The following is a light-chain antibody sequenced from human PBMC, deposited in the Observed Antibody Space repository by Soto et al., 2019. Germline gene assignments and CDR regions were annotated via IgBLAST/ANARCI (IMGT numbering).Light chain of an antibody. CDR1: TSNVGSNT. CDR3: AAWDDSLNGVV. CDR2: GNN. J-gene: IGLJ2*01. V-gene: IGLV1-44*01. Sequence: QSVLTQPPSASGTPGQRVTMSCSGSTSNVGSNTVNWYRQLPGTAPKLLVYGNNQPASGVPDRFSASRSGTSASLAISGLQSDDQADYYCAAWDDSLNGVVFGGGTKLTVL.